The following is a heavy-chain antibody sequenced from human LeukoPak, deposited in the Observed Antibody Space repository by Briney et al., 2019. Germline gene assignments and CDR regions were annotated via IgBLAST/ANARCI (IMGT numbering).Heavy chain of an antibody. J-gene: IGHJ3*02. CDR2: ISWNSGSI. CDR1: GFTFADYA. Sequence: GGSLRLSCVASGFTFADYAIHWVRQVPGKGLEWVSGISWNSGSIGYADSVKGRFTISRDNAKNSLYLQMNSLRAEDTALYYCAKSMMAVVEDGFDIWGQGTMVTVSS. V-gene: IGHV3-9*01. CDR3: AKSMMAVVEDGFDI. D-gene: IGHD3-22*01.